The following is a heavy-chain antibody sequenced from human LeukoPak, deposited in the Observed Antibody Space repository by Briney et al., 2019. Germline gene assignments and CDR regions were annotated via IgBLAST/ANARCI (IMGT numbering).Heavy chain of an antibody. D-gene: IGHD6-6*01. CDR2: ISHGGGST. CDR3: ARDPSSLRDSFDY. CDR1: GFIFSRYD. Sequence: GGSLRLSCAASGFIFSRYDMRWVRQVPGKGLEWVSAISHGGGSTYYADSVKGRFTISRDNSKNTLYLQMNSLRAEDTAVYYCARDPSSLRDSFDYWGQGTLVTVSS. J-gene: IGHJ4*02. V-gene: IGHV3-23*01.